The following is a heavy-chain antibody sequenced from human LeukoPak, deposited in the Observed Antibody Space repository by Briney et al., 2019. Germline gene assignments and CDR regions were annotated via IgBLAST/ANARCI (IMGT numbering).Heavy chain of an antibody. CDR2: IYRKDDK. D-gene: IGHD3-3*01. V-gene: IGHV2-5*01. J-gene: IGHJ4*02. Sequence: SGPTLVKPTHTFTLTCSFSGLSLRASGVGVGWIRQPPRNALEWVALIYRKDDKRYSPSLKSRLNITKDTSKNPVVLTMTNIDPVDTATYYCAHRLLWSCYPLFDHWGQGTLDTVPS. CDR3: AHRLLWSCYPLFDH. CDR1: GLSLRASGVG.